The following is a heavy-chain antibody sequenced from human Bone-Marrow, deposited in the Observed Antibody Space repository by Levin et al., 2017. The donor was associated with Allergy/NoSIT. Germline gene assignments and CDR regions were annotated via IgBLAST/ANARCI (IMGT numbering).Heavy chain of an antibody. CDR1: GYTFSNYY. V-gene: IGHV1-46*01. J-gene: IGHJ6*02. D-gene: IGHD3-10*01. CDR3: ARGDSFVVGPITMVYFGMDV. CDR2: VNPSGEST. Sequence: ASVKVSCKTSGYTFSNYYIHWVRQAPGEGLEWVGVVNPSGESTKFAQKFLGRVTMSRDTSTSTAFIDLSRLTSDHTAVYFCARGDSFVVGPITMVYFGMDVWGQGTPVTVSS.